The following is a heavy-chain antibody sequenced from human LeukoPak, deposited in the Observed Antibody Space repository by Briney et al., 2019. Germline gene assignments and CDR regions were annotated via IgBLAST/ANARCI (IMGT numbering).Heavy chain of an antibody. V-gene: IGHV1-8*01. D-gene: IGHD3-10*01. J-gene: IGHJ4*02. Sequence: ASVKVSCKASGYTFTSYDINWVRQATGQGLEWIGWMNPNSGNTGYAQKFQGRVTMTRNTSISTAYMELSSLRSEDTAVYYCARVRRVQYYGSGSFNYWGQGTLVTVSA. CDR2: MNPNSGNT. CDR1: GYTFTSYD. CDR3: ARVRRVQYYGSGSFNY.